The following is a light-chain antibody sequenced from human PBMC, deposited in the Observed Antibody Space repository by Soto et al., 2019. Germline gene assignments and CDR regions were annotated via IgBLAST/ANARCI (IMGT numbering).Light chain of an antibody. CDR3: QQYNSYSPAWT. J-gene: IGKJ1*01. V-gene: IGKV1-5*01. CDR1: QSVSSW. CDR2: DAS. Sequence: DIQMTQSPSTLSASVVDTVTVTCRASQSVSSWLAWYQQKPGKAPKLLIYDASSLESGVPSRFSGSGSGTEFTLTISSLQPDDFATYYCQQYNSYSPAWTFGQGTKVDIK.